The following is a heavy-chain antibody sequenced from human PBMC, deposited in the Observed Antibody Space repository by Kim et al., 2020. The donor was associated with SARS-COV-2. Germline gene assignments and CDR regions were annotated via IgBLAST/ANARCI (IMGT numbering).Heavy chain of an antibody. CDR3: ARDPDSGHGSYFDY. Sequence: GGSLRLSCAASGFTFSSYAMHWVRQAPGKGLEWVAVISYDGSNKYYADSVKGRFTISRDNSKNTLYLQMNSLRAEDTAVYYCARDPDSGHGSYFDYWGQG. J-gene: IGHJ4*02. CDR2: ISYDGSNK. V-gene: IGHV3-30*04. D-gene: IGHD5-12*01. CDR1: GFTFSSYA.